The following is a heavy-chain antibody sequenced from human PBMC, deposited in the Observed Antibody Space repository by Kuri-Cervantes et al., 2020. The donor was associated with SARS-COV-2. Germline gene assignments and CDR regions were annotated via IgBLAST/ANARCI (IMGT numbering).Heavy chain of an antibody. CDR1: GFTFSSYA. CDR3: ASGSAPAAIYYYYYMDV. J-gene: IGHJ6*03. V-gene: IGHV3-30*04. D-gene: IGHD2-2*01. CDR2: ISYDGRNK. Sequence: GGSLRLSCAASGFTFSSYAMHWVRQAPGKGLEWVAVISYDGRNKYYADSVKGRFTISRDNSKNTLYLQMNSLNTEDTAVYYCASGSAPAAIYYYYYMDVWGEGTTVTVSS.